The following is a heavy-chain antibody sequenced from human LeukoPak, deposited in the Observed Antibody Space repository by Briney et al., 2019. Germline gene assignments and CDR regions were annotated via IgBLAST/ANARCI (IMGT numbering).Heavy chain of an antibody. Sequence: GGSLRLSCAASGFTFSSYRMSWVRQAPGKGLEWVANIKQDGSEKYYVDSVKGRFTISRDNAKNSLYLQMNSLRAEDTAVYYCAREGDDTGIVGATAYFDYWGQGTLVTVSS. CDR2: IKQDGSEK. CDR1: GFTFSSYR. J-gene: IGHJ4*02. CDR3: AREGDDTGIVGATAYFDY. V-gene: IGHV3-7*01. D-gene: IGHD1-26*01.